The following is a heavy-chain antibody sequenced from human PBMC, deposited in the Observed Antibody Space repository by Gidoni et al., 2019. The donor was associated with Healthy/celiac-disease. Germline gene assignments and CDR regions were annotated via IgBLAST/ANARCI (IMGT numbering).Heavy chain of an antibody. D-gene: IGHD2-2*01. Sequence: QVQLVQYGAEVKKPGAAEKGSCKASGYTFTSYGISWVRQAPGQGLEWMGWISAYNGNTNYAQKLQGRVTMTTDTSTSTAYMELRSLRSDDTAVYYCARVGYSVVKGYYYYYGMDVWGQGTTVTVSS. CDR3: ARVGYSVVKGYYYYYGMDV. CDR2: ISAYNGNT. J-gene: IGHJ6*02. CDR1: GYTFTSYG. V-gene: IGHV1-18*01.